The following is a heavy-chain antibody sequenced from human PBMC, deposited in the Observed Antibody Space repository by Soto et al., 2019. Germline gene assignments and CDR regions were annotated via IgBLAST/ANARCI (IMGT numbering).Heavy chain of an antibody. CDR3: AKGGAYCDGDCTRAH. V-gene: IGHV3-23*01. Sequence: EVQLLQSGGGSVQPGGSLRLSCEASGFTFSSYGMTWVRQAPGKGLEWVAGISGSGVDTKYADSVKGRFMIARDNSKNKRYLQMNNLRVEDMAVYFCAKGGAYCDGDCTRAHWGQGTLVTVSS. D-gene: IGHD2-21*02. J-gene: IGHJ4*02. CDR2: ISGSGVDT. CDR1: GFTFSSYG.